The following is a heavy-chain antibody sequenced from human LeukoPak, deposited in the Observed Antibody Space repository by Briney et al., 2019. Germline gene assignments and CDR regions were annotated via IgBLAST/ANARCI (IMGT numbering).Heavy chain of an antibody. Sequence: GASVKASCKASGCTLTELSMHWVRQAPGKGLEWMGGFDPEDGETIYAQKFQGRVTMTEDTSTDTAHMELSSLRSEDTAVYYCATKDSSGWYYFDYWGQGTLVTVSS. J-gene: IGHJ4*02. CDR2: FDPEDGET. CDR1: GCTLTELS. V-gene: IGHV1-24*01. CDR3: ATKDSSGWYYFDY. D-gene: IGHD6-19*01.